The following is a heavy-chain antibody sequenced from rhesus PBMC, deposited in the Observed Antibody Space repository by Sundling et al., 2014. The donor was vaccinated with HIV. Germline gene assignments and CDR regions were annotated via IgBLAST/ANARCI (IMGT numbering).Heavy chain of an antibody. J-gene: IGHJ4*01. V-gene: IGHV4-173*01. CDR1: GDSIRTNF. D-gene: IGHD5-24*01. CDR3: ARGGVQDY. Sequence: QLQESGPGLVKPSETLSLTCAVSGDSIRTNFWDWIRQPPGKGLEWIGRMSGSTGSTDYNPSLKSRVTISTDTSKNQFSLELTSVTAADTAVYYCARGGVQDYWGQGVLVTVSS. CDR2: MSGSTGST.